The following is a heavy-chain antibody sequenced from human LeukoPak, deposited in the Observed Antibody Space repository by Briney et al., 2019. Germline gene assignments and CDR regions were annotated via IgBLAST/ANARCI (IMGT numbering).Heavy chain of an antibody. CDR3: ARDPSYNCNRYNWFDP. D-gene: IGHD1/OR15-1a*01. J-gene: IGHJ5*02. CDR1: GGSFSSYA. V-gene: IGHV1-69*05. CDR2: IITIFGTA. Sequence: SVKVSCKASGGSFSSYAISWVRQAPGQGLEWMGGIITIFGTANYAQKLQGRVTITTDESTSTAYMELSSLRSEDTAVYYCARDPSYNCNRYNWFDPWVQGTLVTVSS.